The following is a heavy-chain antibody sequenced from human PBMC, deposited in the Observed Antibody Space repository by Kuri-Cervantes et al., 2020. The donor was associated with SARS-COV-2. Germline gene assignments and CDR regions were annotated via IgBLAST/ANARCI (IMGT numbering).Heavy chain of an antibody. D-gene: IGHD1-26*01. CDR3: ARGFSGSYYLYDY. J-gene: IGHJ4*02. CDR2: ISSSGSTI. CDR1: GFTFSDYY. Sequence: GESLKISCAASGFTFSDYYMSWIRQAPGKGLEWVSYISSSGSTIYYADSVKGRFTISRDNAKNSLYLQMNSLRAEDTAVYYCARGFSGSYYLYDYWGQGTLVTVSS. V-gene: IGHV3-11*04.